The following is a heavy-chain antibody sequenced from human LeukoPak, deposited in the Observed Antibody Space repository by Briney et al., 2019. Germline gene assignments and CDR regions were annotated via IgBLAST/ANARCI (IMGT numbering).Heavy chain of an antibody. V-gene: IGHV3-23*01. CDR1: GFTFSTFA. Sequence: GGSLRLPCVASGFTFSTFAMNWVRQAPGKGLEWVSTISETGRSTYYADSVKGQFTISGDNSKNTLYLQMNSLRAEDTAVYYCAKDRGYSYGISEYWGQGTLVTVSS. CDR3: AKDRGYSYGISEY. D-gene: IGHD5-18*01. J-gene: IGHJ4*02. CDR2: ISETGRST.